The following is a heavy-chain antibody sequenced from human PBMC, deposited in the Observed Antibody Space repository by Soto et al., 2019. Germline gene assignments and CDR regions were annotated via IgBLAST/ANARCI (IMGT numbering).Heavy chain of an antibody. CDR3: AGAWGCFGGGICPVGWFLP. CDR2: IYHSGST. V-gene: IGHV4-30-2*01. CDR1: GGSISSGGYS. Sequence: QLQLQESGSGLVKPSQTLSLTCAVSGGSISSGGYSWSWIRQPPGKGLEWIGDIYHSGSTYYNPSLQSRGTISVDRYNGQFPLELSYVTAAYTALYYCAGAWGCFGGGICPVGWFLPWRLGNLVTFSS. D-gene: IGHD2-15*01. J-gene: IGHJ5*02.